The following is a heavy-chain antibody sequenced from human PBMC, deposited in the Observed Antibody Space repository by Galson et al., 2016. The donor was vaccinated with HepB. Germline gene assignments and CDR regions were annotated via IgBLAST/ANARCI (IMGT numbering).Heavy chain of an antibody. D-gene: IGHD1-26*01. CDR2: IWADGGNK. V-gene: IGHV3-33*01. Sequence: SLRLSCAASGFTFSNHGMHWVRQAPGKGLECVAVIWADGGNKYYVDSVKGRFTISRDNSKNTVYLQMNSLRADDTAVYYCARDMYTGRYIIDYWGQGTLVTVSS. J-gene: IGHJ4*02. CDR3: ARDMYTGRYIIDY. CDR1: GFTFSNHG.